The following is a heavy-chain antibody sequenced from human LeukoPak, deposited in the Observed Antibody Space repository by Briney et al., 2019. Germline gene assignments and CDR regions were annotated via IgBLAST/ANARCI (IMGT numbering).Heavy chain of an antibody. CDR1: GFTFSSYA. V-gene: IGHV3-66*01. J-gene: IGHJ3*02. CDR2: IYSGGST. D-gene: IGHD3-22*01. Sequence: GGSLRLSCAASGFTFSSYAMSWVRQAPGKGLEWVSVIYSGGSTYYADSVKGRFTTSRDNSKNTLYLQMNSLRVEDTAVYYCARSHYYDSSGYSPVGAFDIWGQGTMVTVSS. CDR3: ARSHYYDSSGYSPVGAFDI.